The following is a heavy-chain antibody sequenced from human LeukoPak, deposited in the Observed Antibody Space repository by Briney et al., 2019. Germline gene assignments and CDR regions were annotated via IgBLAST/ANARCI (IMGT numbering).Heavy chain of an antibody. J-gene: IGHJ4*02. CDR2: ISSSSSYI. Sequence: GGSLRLSCAASGFTFSNYEMNWVRQAPGKGLEWVSSISSSSSYIYYADSVKGRFTISRDNAKNSLYLQMNSLRAEDTAVYYCARGIGLGYFDYWGQGTLVTVSS. CDR3: ARGIGLGYFDY. V-gene: IGHV3-21*01. CDR1: GFTFSNYE.